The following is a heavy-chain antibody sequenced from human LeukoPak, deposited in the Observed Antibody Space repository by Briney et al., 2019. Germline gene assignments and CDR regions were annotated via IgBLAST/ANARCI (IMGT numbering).Heavy chain of an antibody. CDR2: ISGSGGST. CDR1: GFTFSSYA. Sequence: GGSLRLSCAASGFTFSSYAMSWVRQAPGEGREWVSAISGSGGSTYYADSVKGRFTISRDNSKNKLYLQMNTLRAEDTAVYYCASLTGYGLGDYWGQGTLVTVSS. J-gene: IGHJ4*02. CDR3: ASLTGYGLGDY. V-gene: IGHV3-23*01. D-gene: IGHD4-17*01.